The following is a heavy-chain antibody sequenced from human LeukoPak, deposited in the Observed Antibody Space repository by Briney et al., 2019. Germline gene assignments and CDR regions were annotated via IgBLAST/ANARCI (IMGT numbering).Heavy chain of an antibody. D-gene: IGHD2-15*01. CDR3: ARVATRWDAFDI. J-gene: IGHJ3*02. Sequence: ASVKVSCKASGYTFTSYGISWVRQAPGQGLEWMGWISAYNGNTNYAQKLQGRVTMTTDTSTSTAYMELRSLRSDDTAMYYCARVATRWDAFDIWGQGTMVTVSS. V-gene: IGHV1-18*01. CDR1: GYTFTSYG. CDR2: ISAYNGNT.